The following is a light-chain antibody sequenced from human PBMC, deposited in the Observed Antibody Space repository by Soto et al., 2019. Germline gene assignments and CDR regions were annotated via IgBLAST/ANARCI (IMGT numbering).Light chain of an antibody. Sequence: EIVMTQSPATLSVSPGERATLSCRASQSVSSNLAWYQQKPGQAPRLLIYGASTRATGIPARFSGSGSWTEFTLTISSLQSEDFAVYYCQQHNNWPPYTFGQGTKLEIK. J-gene: IGKJ2*01. V-gene: IGKV3-15*01. CDR1: QSVSSN. CDR2: GAS. CDR3: QQHNNWPPYT.